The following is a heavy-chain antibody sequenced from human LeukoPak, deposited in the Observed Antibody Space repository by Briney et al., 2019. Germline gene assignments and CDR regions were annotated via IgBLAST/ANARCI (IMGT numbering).Heavy chain of an antibody. V-gene: IGHV4-59*01. CDR2: IYYSGST. Sequence: KPSETLSLTCTVSGGSISSYYWSWIRQPPGKRLEWIGYIYYSGSTNYNPSLKSRVTISVDTSKNQLSLKLSSVTAADTAVYYCARKRGYSYGLDYWGQGTLVTVSS. J-gene: IGHJ4*02. CDR3: ARKRGYSYGLDY. D-gene: IGHD5-18*01. CDR1: GGSISSYY.